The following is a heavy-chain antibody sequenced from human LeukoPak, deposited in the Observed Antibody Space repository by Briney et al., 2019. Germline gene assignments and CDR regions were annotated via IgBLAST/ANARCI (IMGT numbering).Heavy chain of an antibody. Sequence: KSGGSLRLSCAASGFTFSDYYMSWIRQAPGKGLEWVAYISSSGSTIYYADSVKGRFTISRDNSKNTLYLQMNSLRAEDTAVYYCAKDPHPANYDILTGYYNVLSYYFDYWGQGTLVTVSS. J-gene: IGHJ4*02. CDR1: GFTFSDYY. D-gene: IGHD3-9*01. CDR2: ISSSGSTI. V-gene: IGHV3-11*01. CDR3: AKDPHPANYDILTGYYNVLSYYFDY.